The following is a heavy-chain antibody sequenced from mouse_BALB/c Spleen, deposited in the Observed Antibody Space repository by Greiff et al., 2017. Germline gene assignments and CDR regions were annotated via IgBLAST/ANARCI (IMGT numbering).Heavy chain of an antibody. D-gene: IGHD1-1*01. CDR1: GYTFTSYW. CDR2: IYPSDSYT. J-gene: IGHJ4*01. V-gene: IGHV1-69*02. Sequence: VQLQQPGAELVRPGASVKLSCKASGYTFTSYWINWVKQRPGQGLEWIGNIYPSDSYTNYNQKFKDKATLTVDKSSSTAYMQLSSPTSEDSAVYYCTRSRYYCSRNYYAMDYWGQGTSVTVSS. CDR3: TRSRYYCSRNYYAMDY.